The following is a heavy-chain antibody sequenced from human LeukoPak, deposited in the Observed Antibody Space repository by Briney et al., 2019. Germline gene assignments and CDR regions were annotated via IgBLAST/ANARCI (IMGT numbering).Heavy chain of an antibody. Sequence: SETLSLTCTVSGGSISSYYWSWIRQPPGEGLEWIGYIYYSGSTNYNPSLKSRVTISVDTSKNQFSLKLSSVTAADTAVYYCARSSLDHIAAAAPSWYFDLWGRGTLVTVSS. D-gene: IGHD6-13*01. CDR1: GGSISSYY. V-gene: IGHV4-59*01. CDR2: IYYSGST. CDR3: ARSSLDHIAAAAPSWYFDL. J-gene: IGHJ2*01.